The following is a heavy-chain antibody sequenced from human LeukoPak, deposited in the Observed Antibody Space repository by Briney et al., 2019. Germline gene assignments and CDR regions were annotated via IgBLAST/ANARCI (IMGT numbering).Heavy chain of an antibody. CDR1: GGSSSVYY. CDR2: INHSGST. J-gene: IGHJ5*02. Sequence: SETLSLTCAVYGGSSSVYYWSWIRQPPGKGLEWLGEINHSGSTKFNPSLKSRVTLSMDTSRNQFSLNLGSVTAADTAVYYCARVRYSSGWYGSNWFDPWGQGTLVTVSS. D-gene: IGHD6-19*01. V-gene: IGHV4-34*01. CDR3: ARVRYSSGWYGSNWFDP.